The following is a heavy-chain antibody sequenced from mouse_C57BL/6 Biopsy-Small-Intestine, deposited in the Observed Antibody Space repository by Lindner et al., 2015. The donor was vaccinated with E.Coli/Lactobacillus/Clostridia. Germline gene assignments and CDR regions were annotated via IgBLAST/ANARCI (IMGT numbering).Heavy chain of an antibody. V-gene: IGHV1-81*01. Sequence: VQLQESGVELARPGGSVKLSCKASGYTFTSHGISWVKQRTGQGLEWIGEIYLRSGNTYYNEKFKGKATLTADKSSSTAYMEFRSLTSEDSAVYFCARRNYYGGDYWGQGTTLTVSS. D-gene: IGHD1-1*01. J-gene: IGHJ2*01. CDR3: ARRNYYGGDY. CDR1: GYTFTSHG. CDR2: IYLRSGNT.